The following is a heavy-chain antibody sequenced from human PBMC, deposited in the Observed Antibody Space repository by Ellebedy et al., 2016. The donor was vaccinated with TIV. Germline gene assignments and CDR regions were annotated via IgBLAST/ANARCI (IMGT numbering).Heavy chain of an antibody. CDR1: GFTYSNYA. Sequence: GESLKISCAASGFTYSNYAMSWVRQAPGKGLECVSLIGSGGDTYYADSVKGRFTISRDNSKNKLYLQMNSLRADDTAIYYCAKPGGYCSGGSCYPTPYFGVDVWGQGTTVIVSS. CDR2: IGSGGDT. J-gene: IGHJ6*02. D-gene: IGHD2-15*01. CDR3: AKPGGYCSGGSCYPTPYFGVDV. V-gene: IGHV3-23*01.